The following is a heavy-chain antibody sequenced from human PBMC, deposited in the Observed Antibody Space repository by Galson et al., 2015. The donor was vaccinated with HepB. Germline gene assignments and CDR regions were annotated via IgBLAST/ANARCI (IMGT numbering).Heavy chain of an antibody. CDR2: INHSGST. CDR3: ARDSPAYYYDSSGLEH. J-gene: IGHJ4*02. V-gene: IGHV4-38-2*02. Sequence: ETLSLTCTVSGYSISSGYYWGWIRQPPGKGLEWIGSINHSGSTYYNPSLKSRVTISVDTSKNQFSLKLSSVTAADTAVYYCARDSPAYYYDSSGLEHWGQGTLVTVSS. D-gene: IGHD3-22*01. CDR1: GYSISSGYY.